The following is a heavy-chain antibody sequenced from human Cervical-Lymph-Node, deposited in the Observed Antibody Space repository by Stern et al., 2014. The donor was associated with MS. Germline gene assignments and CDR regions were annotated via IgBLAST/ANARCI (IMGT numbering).Heavy chain of an antibody. D-gene: IGHD2-2*01. V-gene: IGHV3-49*03. J-gene: IGHJ6*02. CDR3: TTGPSTYFYKGMDV. CDR1: GLTFGDSA. Sequence: EVQLVESGGGLVQPGRSLRLSCTASGLTFGDSAISWFRQAPGKGLEWVGVIRSKGYGATPERAASLKGRFTISRDDSKGIAYLQMNSLKNEDTAVYYCTTGPSTYFYKGMDVWGQGTTVVVSS. CDR2: IRSKGYGATP.